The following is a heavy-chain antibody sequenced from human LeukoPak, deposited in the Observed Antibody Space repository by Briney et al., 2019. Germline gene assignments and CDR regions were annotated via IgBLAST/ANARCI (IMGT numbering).Heavy chain of an antibody. CDR1: GFTFSSYA. J-gene: IGHJ4*02. CDR2: ISGSGGGT. D-gene: IGHD3-22*01. CDR3: AKTYYYDSSGYYPLDY. V-gene: IGHV3-23*01. Sequence: GGSLRLSCAASGFTFSSYAMSWVRQAPGKGLEWVSAISGSGGGTYYADSVKGRFTISRDNSKNTLYLQMNSLRAEDTAVYYCAKTYYYDSSGYYPLDYWGQGTLVTVSS.